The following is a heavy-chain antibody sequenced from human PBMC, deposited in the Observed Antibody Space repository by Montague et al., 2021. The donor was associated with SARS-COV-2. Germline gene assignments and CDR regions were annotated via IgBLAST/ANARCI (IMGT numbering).Heavy chain of an antibody. Sequence: SETLSLTCAVSGGSINDYYLRWIRHSPGKGLAWSGYISSNGNTTYNPSLKSRATLSADASRNEFSLKLDSVTAADTAVYFCARRGYYDSAGYHWHLDLWGRGILVPVSS. CDR2: ISSNGNT. D-gene: IGHD3-22*01. CDR1: GGSINDYY. V-gene: IGHV4-4*09. J-gene: IGHJ2*01. CDR3: ARRGYYDSAGYHWHLDL.